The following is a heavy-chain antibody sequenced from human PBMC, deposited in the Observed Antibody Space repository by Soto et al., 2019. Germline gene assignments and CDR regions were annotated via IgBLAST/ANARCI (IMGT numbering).Heavy chain of an antibody. V-gene: IGHV3-30-3*01. CDR2: ISYDGSNK. Sequence: QVQLVESGGGVVQPGRSLRLSCAASGFTFSIYAMHWVRQAPGKGLEWVAVISYDGSNKYYAASEKGRFTITRDNSKNTRYLQLNSLSAEHTAVYYCAREPNCGDYGRFDYWGRGTLVTVGS. CDR1: GFTFSIYA. J-gene: IGHJ4*02. D-gene: IGHD4-17*01. CDR3: AREPNCGDYGRFDY.